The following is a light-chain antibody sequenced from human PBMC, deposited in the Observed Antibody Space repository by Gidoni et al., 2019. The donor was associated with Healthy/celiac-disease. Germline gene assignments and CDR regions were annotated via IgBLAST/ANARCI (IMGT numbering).Light chain of an antibody. CDR3: CSYAGSYTLV. J-gene: IGLJ2*01. CDR2: DVS. CDR1: SSDVGCYNY. Sequence: QSPLTQPRTVSGSPGQSVTISCTGTSSDVGCYNYVSWYQQHPGKAPKLMIYDVSKRPSGVPDRFSGSKSGNTASLTISGLQAEDEADYYCCSYAGSYTLVFGGGTKLTVL. V-gene: IGLV2-11*01.